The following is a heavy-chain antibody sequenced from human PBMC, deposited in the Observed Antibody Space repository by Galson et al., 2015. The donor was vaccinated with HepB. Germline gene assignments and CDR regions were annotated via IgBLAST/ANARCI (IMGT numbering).Heavy chain of an antibody. Sequence: SLRLSCAVSGITFSRYSMNWVRQAPGKGLEWVSYISSSSSTIYYADSVKGRFTISRDNAKNSLYLQMNSLRAEDTAVYYCARDATMVRGVIISRDAVDIWGQGTMVTVSS. V-gene: IGHV3-48*01. CDR3: ARDATMVRGVIISRDAVDI. CDR2: ISSSSSTI. D-gene: IGHD3-10*01. J-gene: IGHJ3*02. CDR1: GITFSRYS.